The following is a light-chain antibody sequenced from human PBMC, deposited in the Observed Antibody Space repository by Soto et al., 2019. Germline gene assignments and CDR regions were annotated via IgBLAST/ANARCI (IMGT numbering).Light chain of an antibody. Sequence: DILLTQSPSFLSASVGDRVTITCRASQGISSYLAWYQRKPGQAPKVLIYAASTMQSGVPSRFSGSGSGTEFSLTMRDLQLEDFETYYSRQQGTFGPGTKVDI. CDR1: QGISSY. V-gene: IGKV1-9*01. J-gene: IGKJ3*01. CDR2: AAS. CDR3: RQQGT.